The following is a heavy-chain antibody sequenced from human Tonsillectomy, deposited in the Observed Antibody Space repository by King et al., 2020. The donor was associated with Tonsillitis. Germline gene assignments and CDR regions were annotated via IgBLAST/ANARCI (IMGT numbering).Heavy chain of an antibody. J-gene: IGHJ4*02. Sequence: VQLVESGGGLVKPGGSLRLSCAASGFTFSSYSMNWVRQAPGKGLEWVSSISSSSSYIYYADSVKGRFTISRDNAKNSLYLQMNSLRAEDTAVYYCARGTRRYSGYGDWGQGTLVTVSS. D-gene: IGHD5-12*01. V-gene: IGHV3-21*01. CDR2: ISSSSSYI. CDR1: GFTFSSYS. CDR3: ARGTRRYSGYGD.